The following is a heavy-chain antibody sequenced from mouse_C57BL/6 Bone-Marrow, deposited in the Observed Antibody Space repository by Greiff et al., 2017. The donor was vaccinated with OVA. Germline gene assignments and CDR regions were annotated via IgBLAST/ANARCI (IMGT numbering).Heavy chain of an antibody. J-gene: IGHJ2*01. V-gene: IGHV7-3*01. D-gene: IGHD1-1*01. CDR3: ARYKGRVAVDYFDY. Sequence: EVKLMESGGGLVQPGDSLSLSCAASGFTFTHYYMSWVRQPPGKALEWLAFIRNKPNGSTTEYSASVKGRFTISRDNSQSILYLQMNALRAEDSATYYCARYKGRVAVDYFDYWGQGTALTVSS. CDR1: GFTFTHYY. CDR2: IRNKPNGSTT.